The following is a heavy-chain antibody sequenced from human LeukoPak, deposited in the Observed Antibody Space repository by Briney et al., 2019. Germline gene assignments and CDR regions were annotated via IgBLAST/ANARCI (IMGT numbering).Heavy chain of an antibody. D-gene: IGHD3-22*01. CDR1: GFTFSSYS. CDR2: ISSSSSYI. Sequence: PGGSLRLSCAASGFTFSSYSMNWVRQAPGKGLEWVSSISSSSSYIYYADSVKGRFTISRDNAKNSLYLQMNSLRAEDTAVYYCAKSPFMYYYDSSGRDSDYWGQGTLVTVSS. V-gene: IGHV3-21*01. CDR3: AKSPFMYYYDSSGRDSDY. J-gene: IGHJ4*02.